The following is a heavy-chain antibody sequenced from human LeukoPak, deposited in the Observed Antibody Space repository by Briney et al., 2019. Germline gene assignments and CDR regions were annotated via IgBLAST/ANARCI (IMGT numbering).Heavy chain of an antibody. CDR3: ARQTRVGYYYYYMDV. Sequence: ASVKASCKASGGTFSSYAISWVRQAPGQGLEWMGGIIPIFGTANYAQKFQGRVTITTDESTSTAYMELSSLRSEDTAVYYCARQTRVGYYYYYMDVWGKGTTVTVSS. J-gene: IGHJ6*03. CDR2: IIPIFGTA. CDR1: GGTFSSYA. V-gene: IGHV1-69*05. D-gene: IGHD1-26*01.